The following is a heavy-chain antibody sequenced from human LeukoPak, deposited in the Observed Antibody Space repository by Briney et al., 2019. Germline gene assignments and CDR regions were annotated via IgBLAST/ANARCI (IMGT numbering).Heavy chain of an antibody. CDR3: ARGGDCSSTSCYFNWFDP. V-gene: IGHV1-2*02. CDR2: INPNSGGT. J-gene: IGHJ5*02. D-gene: IGHD2-2*01. Sequence: ASVKVSCKASGYTFTGYYMHWVRQAPGQGLEWMGWINPNSGGTNYAQKFQGRVTMTRDTSISTAYMELSRLRSDDTAVYYCARGGDCSSTSCYFNWFDPWGQGTLVTVSS. CDR1: GYTFTGYY.